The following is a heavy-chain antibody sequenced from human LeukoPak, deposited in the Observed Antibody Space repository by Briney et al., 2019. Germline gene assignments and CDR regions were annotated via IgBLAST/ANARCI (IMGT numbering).Heavy chain of an antibody. D-gene: IGHD2-2*01. Sequence: VASVKVSCKASGGTFSSYAISWVRQAPGQGLEWMGGIIPIFGTANYAQKFQGRVTITTDESTSTAYMELSSLRSEDTAVYYCARAGDIVVVPAAIGSYFDLWGRGTLVTVSS. CDR2: IIPIFGTA. V-gene: IGHV1-69*05. CDR3: ARAGDIVVVPAAIGSYFDL. J-gene: IGHJ2*01. CDR1: GGTFSSYA.